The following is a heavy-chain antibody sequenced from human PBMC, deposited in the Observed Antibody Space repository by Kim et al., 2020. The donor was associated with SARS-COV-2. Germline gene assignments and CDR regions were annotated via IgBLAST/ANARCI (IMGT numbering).Heavy chain of an antibody. CDR3: ARGPVARYYYGSGSYASGVFDY. CDR2: INHSGST. Sequence: SETLSLTCAVYGGSFSGYYWSWIRQPPGKGLEWIGEINHSGSTNYNPSLKSRVTISVDTSKNQFSLKLSSVTAADTAVYYCARGPVARYYYGSGSYASGVFDYWGQGTLVTVSS. V-gene: IGHV4-34*01. CDR1: GGSFSGYY. J-gene: IGHJ4*02. D-gene: IGHD3-10*01.